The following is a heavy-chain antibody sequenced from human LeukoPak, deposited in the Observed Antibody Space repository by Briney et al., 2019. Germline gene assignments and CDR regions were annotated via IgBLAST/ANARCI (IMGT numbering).Heavy chain of an antibody. CDR1: GGTFISYA. CDR3: ASAPYYYGSGSYYNEFYYYGMDV. D-gene: IGHD3-10*01. CDR2: IIPIFGTA. Sequence: GASVKVSCKASGGTFISYAISWVRRAPGQGLEWMGGIIPIFGTANYAQKFQGRVTITADESTSTAYMELSSLRSEDTAVYYCASAPYYYGSGSYYNEFYYYGMDVWGQGTTVTVSS. V-gene: IGHV1-69*13. J-gene: IGHJ6*02.